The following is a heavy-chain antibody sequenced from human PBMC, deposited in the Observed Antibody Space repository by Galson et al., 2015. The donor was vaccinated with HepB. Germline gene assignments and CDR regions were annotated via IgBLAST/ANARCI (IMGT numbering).Heavy chain of an antibody. D-gene: IGHD5-12*01. V-gene: IGHV3-30*04. Sequence: SLRLSCAASGFTFSSYAMHWVRQAPGKGLEWVAVISYDGSNKYYADSVKGRFTISRDNSKNTLYLQMNSLRAEDTAVYYCARDGDLTGYELFDCWGQGTLVTVSS. CDR1: GFTFSSYA. J-gene: IGHJ4*02. CDR2: ISYDGSNK. CDR3: ARDGDLTGYELFDC.